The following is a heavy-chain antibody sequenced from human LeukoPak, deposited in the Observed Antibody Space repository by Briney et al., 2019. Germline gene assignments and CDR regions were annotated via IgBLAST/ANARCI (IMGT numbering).Heavy chain of an antibody. D-gene: IGHD6-13*01. Sequence: ASVNVSCKASGYTFTSYAMHWVRQAPGQRLEWMGWINAGNGNTKYSQKFQGRVTITRDTSASTAYMELSSLRSEDTAVYYCARVGPIAAADANWFDPWGQGTLVTVSS. V-gene: IGHV1-3*01. CDR2: INAGNGNT. CDR3: ARVGPIAAADANWFDP. J-gene: IGHJ5*02. CDR1: GYTFTSYA.